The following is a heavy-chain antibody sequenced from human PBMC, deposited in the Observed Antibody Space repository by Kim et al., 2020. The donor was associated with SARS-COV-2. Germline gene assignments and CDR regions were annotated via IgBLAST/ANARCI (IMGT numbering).Heavy chain of an antibody. CDR2: T. D-gene: IGHD6-6*01. V-gene: IGHV4-34*01. CDR3: ARGQSSFHFDY. Sequence: TNYNPSLKSRVTISVDTSKNQFSLKLSSVTAADTAVYYCARGQSSFHFDYWGQGTLVTVSS. J-gene: IGHJ4*02.